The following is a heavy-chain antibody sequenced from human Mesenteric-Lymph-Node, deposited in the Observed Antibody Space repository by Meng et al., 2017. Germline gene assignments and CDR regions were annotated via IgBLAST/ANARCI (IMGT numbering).Heavy chain of an antibody. Sequence: VQLVEVGGRVGQPGGSLRLSCAASGFTFSSYAVHWVRQSAGKGLEWVAVISKDGNKQYYADSVKGRFTFSRDSSMNTLSLQMNSLRAEDTAVYYCARDHSNSLDYWGQGTLVTVSS. CDR1: GFTFSSYA. CDR3: ARDHSNSLDY. D-gene: IGHD4-11*01. CDR2: ISKDGNKQ. J-gene: IGHJ4*02. V-gene: IGHV3-30*07.